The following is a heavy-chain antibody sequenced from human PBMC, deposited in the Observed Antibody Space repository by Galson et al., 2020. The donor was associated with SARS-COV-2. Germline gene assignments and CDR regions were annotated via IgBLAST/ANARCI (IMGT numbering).Heavy chain of an antibody. J-gene: IGHJ4*02. CDR1: GFTFSSYA. D-gene: IGHD5-12*01. V-gene: IGHV3-30-3*01. CDR3: ASDKNGYSGPFDY. Sequence: GGSLRLSCAASGFTFSSYAMHWVRQAPAKGLERVAVISYDGSNKYYADSVNGRFTISRDNSKNTLYLQMNSLRAEDTAVYYGASDKNGYSGPFDYWGQGTLVTVSS. CDR2: ISYDGSNK.